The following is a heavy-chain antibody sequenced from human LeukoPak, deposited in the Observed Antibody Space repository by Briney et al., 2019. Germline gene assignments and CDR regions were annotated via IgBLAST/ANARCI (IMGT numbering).Heavy chain of an antibody. CDR3: ARHAQLGIFDY. V-gene: IGHV4-39*01. CDR2: IYYSGST. Sequence: GSLRLSCAASGFTFSSYAMSWVRQAPGKGLEWIGSIYYSGSTYYNPSLKSRVTISVDTSKNQFSLKLSSVTAADTAVYYCARHAQLGIFDYWGQGTLVTVSS. D-gene: IGHD7-27*01. CDR1: GFTFSSYA. J-gene: IGHJ4*02.